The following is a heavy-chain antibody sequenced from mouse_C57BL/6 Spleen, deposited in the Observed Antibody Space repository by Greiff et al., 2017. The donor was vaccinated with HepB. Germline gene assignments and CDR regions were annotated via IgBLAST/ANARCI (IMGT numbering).Heavy chain of an antibody. CDR3: ARGGLVATYDGDY. CDR2: IDPSDSYT. V-gene: IGHV1-59*01. J-gene: IGHJ2*01. D-gene: IGHD1-1*01. Sequence: QVQLQQPGAELVRPGPSVKLSCKASGYTFTSYWMHWVKQRPGQGLEWIGVIDPSDSYTNYNQKFKGKATLTVDTSSSTAYMQLSSLTSEDSAVYYCARGGLVATYDGDYWGQGTTLTVSS. CDR1: GYTFTSYW.